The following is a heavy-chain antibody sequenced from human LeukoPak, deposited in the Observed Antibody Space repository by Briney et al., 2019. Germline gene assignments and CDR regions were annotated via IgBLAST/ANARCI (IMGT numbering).Heavy chain of an antibody. CDR3: AKGSKAVLFTRDHYMDV. D-gene: IGHD6-19*01. V-gene: IGHV3-30*02. J-gene: IGHJ6*03. CDR2: IRYDGSNK. CDR1: AFTFSSYD. Sequence: GRSLRLSCAASAFTFSSYDIHWVRQAPGKGLEWVAFIRYDGSNKYYADSVRGRFTISRDNSKNTLYLQMNSLRAEDTAVYFCAKGSKAVLFTRDHYMDVWGKGTTVTISS.